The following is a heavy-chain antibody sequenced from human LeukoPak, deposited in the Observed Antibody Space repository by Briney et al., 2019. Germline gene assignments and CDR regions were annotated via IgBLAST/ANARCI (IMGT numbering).Heavy chain of an antibody. J-gene: IGHJ4*02. V-gene: IGHV3-48*02. CDR2: ISSRSFTI. CDR3: ARSLGYCSGGSCYPFDC. D-gene: IGHD2-15*01. Sequence: GGSLRLSCAASGFTFSAYSMNWVRQAPGKGLDWVSYISSRSFTIYYADSVKGRFTISRDNAKNSLYLEMNSLRDEDTAVYYCARSLGYCSGGSCYPFDCWGQGTLVTVSS. CDR1: GFTFSAYS.